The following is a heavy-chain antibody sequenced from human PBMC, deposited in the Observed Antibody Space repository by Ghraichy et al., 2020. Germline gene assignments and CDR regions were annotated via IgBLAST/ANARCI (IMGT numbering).Heavy chain of an antibody. CDR1: GGAIGSSIYY. D-gene: IGHD5-12*01. CDR3: ASHRGYLSSVDY. CDR2: IYYIDTT. Sequence: SQTLSLTCSVSGGAIGSSIYYWAWIRQPPGKSLEWIGSIYYIDTTDYNSSLKSRVSISIDASKNQFSLRLSSVTAADTAMYYCASHRGYLSSVDYWGQGSLVTVSS. V-gene: IGHV4-39*01. J-gene: IGHJ4*02.